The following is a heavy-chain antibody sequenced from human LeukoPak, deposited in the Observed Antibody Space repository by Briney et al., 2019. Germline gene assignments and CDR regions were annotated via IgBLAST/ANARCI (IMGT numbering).Heavy chain of an antibody. CDR1: GFTFSSYG. CDR2: IPYDGSNK. D-gene: IGHD5-12*01. J-gene: IGHJ4*02. Sequence: GGSLRLSCAASGFTFSSYGMHWVRQAPGKGLEWVAVIPYDGSNKYYADSVKGRFTISRDNSKNTLYLQMNSLRGEDTAVYYCARDPGSGYEEHFDYWGQGTLVTVSS. CDR3: ARDPGSGYEEHFDY. V-gene: IGHV3-30*03.